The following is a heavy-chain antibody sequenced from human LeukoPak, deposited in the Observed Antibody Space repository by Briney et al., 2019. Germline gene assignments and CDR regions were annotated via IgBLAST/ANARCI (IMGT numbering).Heavy chain of an antibody. CDR2: IRNKVSGYTT. CDR1: GFIFSDHY. CDR3: ARGAVAGTNWYFDY. Sequence: GGSLGLSCAASGFIFSDHYMDWVRQAPGRGLEWVARIRNKVSGYTTEYAASVQGRFTISRDDSSNSLYLQMSSLKTEDTAVYFCARGAVAGTNWYFDYWGQGTLVAVSS. V-gene: IGHV3-72*01. D-gene: IGHD6-19*01. J-gene: IGHJ4*02.